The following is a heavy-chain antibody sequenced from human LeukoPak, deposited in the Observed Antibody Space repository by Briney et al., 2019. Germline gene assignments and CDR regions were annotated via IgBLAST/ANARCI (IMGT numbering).Heavy chain of an antibody. CDR1: GYTLTELS. CDR3: ATNGYTPRYYYYYMDV. Sequence: ASVKVSCKVSGYTLTELSMHWVRQAPGKGLEWMGGFGPEDGETIYAQKFQGRVTMTEDTSTDTAFMELSSLRSEDTAVYYCATNGYTPRYYYYYMDVWGKGTTVTVSS. V-gene: IGHV1-24*01. J-gene: IGHJ6*03. D-gene: IGHD5-18*01. CDR2: FGPEDGET.